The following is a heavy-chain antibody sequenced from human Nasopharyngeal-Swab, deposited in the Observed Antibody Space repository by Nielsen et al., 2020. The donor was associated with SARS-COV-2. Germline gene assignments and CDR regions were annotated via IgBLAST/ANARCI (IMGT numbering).Heavy chain of an antibody. D-gene: IGHD3-22*01. V-gene: IGHV1-2*04. CDR3: ARVRYYYDSHGAFDI. CDR2: INPNSGGT. CDR1: GYTFTGYY. J-gene: IGHJ3*02. Sequence: ASVKVSCKASGYTFTGYYMHWVRQAPGQGLEWMGWINPNSGGTNYAQKFQGWVTMTRDTSISTAYMELSRLRSDDTAVYYCARVRYYYDSHGAFDIWGQGTTVTVSS.